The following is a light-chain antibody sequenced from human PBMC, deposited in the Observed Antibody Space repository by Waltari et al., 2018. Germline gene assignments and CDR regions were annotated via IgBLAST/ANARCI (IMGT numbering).Light chain of an antibody. CDR1: QSGSSS. CDR3: QHYVRLPAT. J-gene: IGKJ1*01. Sequence: EIVLTQSPGTLSLSPGERATLSCRASQSGSSSLAWYQQKAGPAPRLLIYGAFNRATGIPDRFSGSGSGTDFSLTISRLEPEDFAVYYCQHYVRLPATFGQGTKVEIK. V-gene: IGKV3-20*01. CDR2: GAF.